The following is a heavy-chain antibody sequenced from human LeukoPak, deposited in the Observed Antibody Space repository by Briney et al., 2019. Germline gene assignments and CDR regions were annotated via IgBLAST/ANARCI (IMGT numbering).Heavy chain of an antibody. CDR3: ARDYKYAFDN. D-gene: IGHD5-24*01. CDR2: ICIDSGNT. V-gene: IGHV3-48*01. CDR1: GFTFSDYS. Sequence: GGSLRLSCAASGFTFSDYSRNWVRQAPGKGLEWISYICIDSGNTNYADSVKGRFTISGDKAKNSLYLQMNSLRVEDTAVYYCARDYKYAFDNWGQGTLDTVSS. J-gene: IGHJ4*02.